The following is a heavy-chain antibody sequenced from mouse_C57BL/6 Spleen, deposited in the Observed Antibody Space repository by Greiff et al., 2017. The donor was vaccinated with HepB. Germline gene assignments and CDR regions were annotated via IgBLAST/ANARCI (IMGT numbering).Heavy chain of an antibody. CDR1: GYAFSSYW. CDR2: IYPGDGDT. J-gene: IGHJ2*01. Sequence: VQLQQSGAELVKPGASVKISCKASGYAFSSYWMNWVKQRPGKGLEWIGQIYPGDGDTNYNGKFKGKATLTADKSSSTAYMQLSSLTSEDSAVYFCARRGDGIYFDYWGQGTTLTVSS. V-gene: IGHV1-80*01. CDR3: ARRGDGIYFDY. D-gene: IGHD2-3*01.